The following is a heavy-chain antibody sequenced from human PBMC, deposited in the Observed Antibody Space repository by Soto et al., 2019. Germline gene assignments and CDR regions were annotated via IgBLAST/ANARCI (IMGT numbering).Heavy chain of an antibody. V-gene: IGHV3-23*01. CDR2: ISGSGGTT. Sequence: GGSLRLSCAASGFTFSSCAMTWVRQAPGKGLEWVSAISGSGGTTYYADSVKGRFTISRDNSKNTLYLHINSLRAEDTAAYYCTKDHSTVSVYYYCGMDVWGQGTTVTVSS. D-gene: IGHD4-4*01. CDR3: TKDHSTVSVYYYCGMDV. CDR1: GFTFSSCA. J-gene: IGHJ6*02.